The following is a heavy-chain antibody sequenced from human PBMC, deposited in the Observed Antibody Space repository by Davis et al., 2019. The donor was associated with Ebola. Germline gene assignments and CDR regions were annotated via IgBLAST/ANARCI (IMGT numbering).Heavy chain of an antibody. CDR3: ARGCSSDRCFMGAFDI. Sequence: ASVKVSCKASGYTFTGYYMHWMRQAPGQGLEWMGWINPNSGGTNYAQKFQGRVTMTRDTSISAAYMELFSLRSDDTAVYYCARGCSSDRCFMGAFDIWGQGTMVTVSS. J-gene: IGHJ3*02. V-gene: IGHV1-2*02. D-gene: IGHD6-19*01. CDR1: GYTFTGYY. CDR2: INPNSGGT.